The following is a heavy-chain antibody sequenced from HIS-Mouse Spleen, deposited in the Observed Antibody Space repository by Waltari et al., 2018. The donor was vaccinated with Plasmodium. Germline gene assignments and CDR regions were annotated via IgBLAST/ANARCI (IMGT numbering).Heavy chain of an antibody. V-gene: IGHV3-53*01. CDR1: GFTVSRNY. CDR2: MYSGGST. D-gene: IGHD6-6*01. J-gene: IGHJ3*02. Sequence: EVQLVESGGGLIQPGGSLSLSCAASGFTVSRNYMSWVRQAAGKGLGGVSVMYSGGSTQYADAGKGRFTISRDKSKNTLYLQRNSLRAEDTAVYYCARGMKSSSSAFDIWGQGTMVTVSS. CDR3: ARGMKSSSSAFDI.